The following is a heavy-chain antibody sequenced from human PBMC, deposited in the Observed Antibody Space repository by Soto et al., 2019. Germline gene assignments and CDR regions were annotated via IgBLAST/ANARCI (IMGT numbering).Heavy chain of an antibody. CDR3: ARLNGDILTNYYYYMDV. J-gene: IGHJ6*03. CDR2: IYYSGST. CDR1: GGSISSGGYY. V-gene: IGHV4-31*11. D-gene: IGHD3-9*01. Sequence: SETLSLSCAVYGGSISSGGYYWSWIRQHPGKGLEWIGYIYYSGSTYYNPSLKSRVTISVDTSKNQFSLRLSSVTAADTAVYYCARLNGDILTNYYYYMDVWGTGTTVTVSS.